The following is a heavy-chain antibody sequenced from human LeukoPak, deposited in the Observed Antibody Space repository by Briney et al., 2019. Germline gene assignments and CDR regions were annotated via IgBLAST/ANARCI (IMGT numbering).Heavy chain of an antibody. V-gene: IGHV4-34*01. D-gene: IGHD3-3*01. Sequence: SETLSLTCVVYGGSFSGYYWSWIRQPPGKGLEWIGEINHSGSTNYNPSLKSRVTISVDTSKNQFSPKLSSVTAADTAVYYCACDYDFWSGDAFDIWGQGTMVTVSS. CDR1: GGSFSGYY. J-gene: IGHJ3*02. CDR3: ACDYDFWSGDAFDI. CDR2: INHSGST.